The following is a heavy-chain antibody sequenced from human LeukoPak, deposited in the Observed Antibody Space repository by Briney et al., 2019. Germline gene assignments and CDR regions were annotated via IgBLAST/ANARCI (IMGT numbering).Heavy chain of an antibody. CDR1: GGSFSGYY. Sequence: SETLSLTCAVYGGSFSGYYWSWIRQPPGKGLEWIGEINHSGGTNYNPSLKSRVTISADTSKNQFSLKLSSVTAADTAVYYCARGRMVTRDFDYWGQGTLVTVSS. J-gene: IGHJ4*02. CDR2: INHSGGT. CDR3: ARGRMVTRDFDY. V-gene: IGHV4-34*01. D-gene: IGHD4-23*01.